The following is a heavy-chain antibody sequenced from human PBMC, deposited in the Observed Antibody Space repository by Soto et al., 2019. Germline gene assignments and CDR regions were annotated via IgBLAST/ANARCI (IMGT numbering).Heavy chain of an antibody. CDR3: ARERPYYYGSGSDPFDT. V-gene: IGHV3-7*01. J-gene: IGHJ3*02. CDR2: IKQDGSEK. CDR1: GFTFSSYW. D-gene: IGHD3-10*01. Sequence: GGSLRLSCAASGFTFSSYWMSWVRQAPGKGLEWVANIKQDGSEKYYVDSVKGRFTISRDNAKNSLYLQMNSLRAEDTAVYYCARERPYYYGSGSDPFDTWGQGTMVTVS.